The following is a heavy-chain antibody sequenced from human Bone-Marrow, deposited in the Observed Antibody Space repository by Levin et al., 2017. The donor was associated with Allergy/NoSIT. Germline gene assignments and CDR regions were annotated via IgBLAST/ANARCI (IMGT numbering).Heavy chain of an antibody. D-gene: IGHD2-21*01. V-gene: IGHV3-15*01. CDR2: IKSKSDGGTT. Sequence: NPGGSLRLSCSGPGSTFNNAWVSWVRQAPGKGLEWVGRIKSKSDGGTTHYAAPVKGRLTVSRDDSKNTVYLQMNDLKTEDTATYYCTTRFQWGQGTLVSVSS. CDR1: GSTFNNAW. J-gene: IGHJ4*02. CDR3: TTRFQ.